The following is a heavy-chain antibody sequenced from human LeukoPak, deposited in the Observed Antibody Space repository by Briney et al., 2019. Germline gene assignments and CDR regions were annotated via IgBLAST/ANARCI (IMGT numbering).Heavy chain of an antibody. Sequence: PGVSLRLFCGASGFTFSSYAMSCVRQAPGKGLEWFSVIRGSGGSTYYADSVKGRFTISRDNSKNTLYLQMNSLRAEDTAVYYCARETRIAARPSWGQGTLVTVSS. CDR3: ARETRIAARPS. J-gene: IGHJ4*02. D-gene: IGHD6-6*01. CDR2: IRGSGGST. V-gene: IGHV3-23*01. CDR1: GFTFSSYA.